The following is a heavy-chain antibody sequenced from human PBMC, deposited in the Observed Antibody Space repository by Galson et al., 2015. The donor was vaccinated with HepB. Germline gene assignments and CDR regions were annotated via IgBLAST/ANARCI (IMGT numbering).Heavy chain of an antibody. V-gene: IGHV3-23*01. J-gene: IGHJ3*02. Sequence: SLRLSCAASGFTFSSYAMSWVRQAPGKGLEWVSAISGSGGSTYYADSVKGRFTISRDNSKNTLYLQMNSLRAEDTAVYYCAKPGLVYVEAFDIWGQGTMVTVSS. CDR3: AKPGLVYVEAFDI. D-gene: IGHD2-2*02. CDR1: GFTFSSYA. CDR2: ISGSGGST.